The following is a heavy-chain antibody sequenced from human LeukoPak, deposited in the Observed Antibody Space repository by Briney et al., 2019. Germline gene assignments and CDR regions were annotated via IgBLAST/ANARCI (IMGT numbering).Heavy chain of an antibody. V-gene: IGHV3-21*01. CDR2: ICSSSSYI. Sequence: GGSLRLSCAASGFTFSSYSMNWVRQAPGKGLEWVSSICSSSSYIYYADSVKGRFTISRDNAKNSLYLQMNSLRAEDTAVYYCARDLAGDYGDYWGQGTLVTVSS. CDR1: GFTFSSYS. CDR3: ARDLAGDYGDY. J-gene: IGHJ4*02. D-gene: IGHD4-17*01.